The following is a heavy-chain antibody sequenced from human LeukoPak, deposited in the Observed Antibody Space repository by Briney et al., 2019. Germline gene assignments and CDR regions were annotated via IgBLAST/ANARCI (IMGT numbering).Heavy chain of an antibody. Sequence: GGSLRLSCAASGFTFSNYDMHWVRQAPGKGLEWVAFIQYDGSNKYYADSVKGRFTISKDNSKNTLYLQMNSLRPEDTAVFYCATRYFDWLTYAFDIWGQGTMVTVSS. CDR3: ATRYFDWLTYAFDI. CDR1: GFTFSNYD. D-gene: IGHD3-9*01. V-gene: IGHV3-30*02. CDR2: IQYDGSNK. J-gene: IGHJ3*02.